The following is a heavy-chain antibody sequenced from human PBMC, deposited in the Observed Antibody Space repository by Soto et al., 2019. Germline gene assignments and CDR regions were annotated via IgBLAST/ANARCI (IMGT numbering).Heavy chain of an antibody. CDR3: ARSQGSSTSLEIYYYYYYGMDV. CDR2: IIPIPGTA. D-gene: IGHD2-2*01. CDR1: GGTFGSYA. V-gene: IGHV1-69*01. Sequence: QVQLVQSGAEVKKPGSSVKVSCKASGGTFGSYAISWVRQAPGQGLEWMGGIIPIPGTANYAHKFQGRVTIAADESTSTAYMEQSSLRSEDTAVYYCARSQGSSTSLEIYYYYYYGMDVWGQGTTVTVSS. J-gene: IGHJ6*02.